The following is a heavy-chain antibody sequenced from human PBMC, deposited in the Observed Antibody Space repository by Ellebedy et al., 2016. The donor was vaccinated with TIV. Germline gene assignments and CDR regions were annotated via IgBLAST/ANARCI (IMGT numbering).Heavy chain of an antibody. J-gene: IGHJ1*01. Sequence: GESLKISCAGSGFTYWMTWVRQAPGKGLEWVATMNGDGSARHYGGSVKGRFTISRDNAENSLSLQMNSLRAEDTAVYYCATGDGLNWGQGTLVTVSS. CDR3: ATGDGLN. V-gene: IGHV3-7*01. CDR2: MNGDGSAR. CDR1: GFTYW. D-gene: IGHD3-16*01.